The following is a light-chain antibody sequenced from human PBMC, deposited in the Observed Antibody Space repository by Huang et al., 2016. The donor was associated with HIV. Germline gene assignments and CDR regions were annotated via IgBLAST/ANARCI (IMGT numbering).Light chain of an antibody. CDR3: QQYGSSPPRFT. CDR1: QSVSSRS. J-gene: IGKJ3*01. Sequence: EIVLTQSPGTLFLSPGERATLSCRASQSVSSRSLAWYQQKPGQAPRLLIYGASSRATGIPDRFSGSGSGTDFTLTISRMGPEDVAVYYCQQYGSSPPRFTFGPGTKVDIK. CDR2: GAS. V-gene: IGKV3-20*01.